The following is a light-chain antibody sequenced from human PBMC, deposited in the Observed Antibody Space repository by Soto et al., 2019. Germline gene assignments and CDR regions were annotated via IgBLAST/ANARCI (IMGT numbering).Light chain of an antibody. V-gene: IGKV1-5*01. CDR1: QSINNR. CDR3: QQFIDGWT. Sequence: IQMTQSPSTLSASIGDRVTITCRASQSINNRVAWYQQMPGKAPNLLIYDASSLESGVPSRFRGSGSETEFTLTISGLQPDDFATYYCQQFIDGWTFVQGTKVEIK. J-gene: IGKJ1*01. CDR2: DAS.